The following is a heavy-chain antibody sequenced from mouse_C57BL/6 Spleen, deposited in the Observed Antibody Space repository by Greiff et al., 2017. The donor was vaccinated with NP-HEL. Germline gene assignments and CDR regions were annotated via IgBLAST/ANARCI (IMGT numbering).Heavy chain of an antibody. J-gene: IGHJ1*03. CDR1: GYTFTSYW. Sequence: VQLQQPGAELVMPGASVKLSCKASGYTFTSYWMHWVKQRPGQGLEWIGEIDPSDSYTNYNQKFKGKSTLTVDKSSSTAYMQLSSLTSEDSSVYCCARDLDVWGTGTTVTVSS. CDR3: ARDLDV. V-gene: IGHV1-69*01. CDR2: IDPSDSYT.